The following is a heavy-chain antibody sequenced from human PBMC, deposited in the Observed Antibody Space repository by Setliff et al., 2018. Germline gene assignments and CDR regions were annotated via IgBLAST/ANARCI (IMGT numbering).Heavy chain of an antibody. J-gene: IGHJ6*03. CDR3: AREGVHTRSSTDYHYYMDV. CDR1: GGTFISFG. Sequence: SVKVSCKASGGTFISFGISWVRQAPGQGLEWMGGIIPNLGRVKYAQRFQDRATITAEESTTTAYMELISLRSDDTAVYYCAREGVHTRSSTDYHYYMDVWGRGTTVTVSS. CDR2: IIPNLGRV. V-gene: IGHV1-69*10. D-gene: IGHD1-26*01.